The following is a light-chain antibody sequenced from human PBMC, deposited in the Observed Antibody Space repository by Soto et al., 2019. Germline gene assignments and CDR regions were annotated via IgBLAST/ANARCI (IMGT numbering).Light chain of an antibody. CDR1: QDISNY. Sequence: DIQRTQSPASRSPPRAASVSISCRASQDISNYLAWYQQKPGKVPKLLIYAASTLQSGVPSRFSGSGSGTDFTLTISSLQPEDVATYYCQKYNSAPRAFGPGTKVDIK. V-gene: IGKV1-27*01. J-gene: IGKJ3*01. CDR2: AAS. CDR3: QKYNSAPRA.